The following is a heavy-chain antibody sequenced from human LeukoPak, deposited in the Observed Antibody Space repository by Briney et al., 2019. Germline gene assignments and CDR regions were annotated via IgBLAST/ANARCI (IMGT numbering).Heavy chain of an antibody. CDR3: ARAITFGGVILRYWFDP. D-gene: IGHD3-16*02. Sequence: SETLSLTCTVSGGSISSSSYYWGWIRQPPGKGLEWIGSIYYSGSTYYNPSLKSRLTISVDTSKNQFSLKLSSVIAADTAVYYCARAITFGGVILRYWFDPWGQGTLVTVSS. CDR2: IYYSGST. CDR1: GGSISSSSYY. J-gene: IGHJ5*02. V-gene: IGHV4-39*07.